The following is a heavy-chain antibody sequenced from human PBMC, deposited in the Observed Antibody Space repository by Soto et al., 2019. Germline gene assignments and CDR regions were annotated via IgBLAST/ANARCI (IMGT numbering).Heavy chain of an antibody. CDR1: GFTFTNYA. Sequence: EVQLLESGGGLVQPGGSLRLSCAASGFTFTNYAMSWVRQAPGKGLEWVAGVGGSGGTTYYADSVRGRFTISRDNSKNTLYVQMNSLRAGDTAIYYCAKVLIRSYSIPNPDYGLDVWGQGTTVTVSS. V-gene: IGHV3-23*01. CDR2: VGGSGGTT. J-gene: IGHJ6*02. CDR3: AKVLIRSYSIPNPDYGLDV. D-gene: IGHD3-10*01.